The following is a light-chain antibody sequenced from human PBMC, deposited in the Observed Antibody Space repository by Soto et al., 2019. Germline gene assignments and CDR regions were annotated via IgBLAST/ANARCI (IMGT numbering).Light chain of an antibody. V-gene: IGKV3-15*01. CDR1: QSVTTD. CDR3: QQYQNWPPWT. J-gene: IGKJ1*01. CDR2: GAS. Sequence: EIVMTQSPATLSVSPGERATLSCRASQSVTTDLAWYQQKPGQAPRLLIFGASTRATGIPARFSGSGSGTEFTLTISSLPSEHFAVYYCQQYQNWPPWTFGQGTKVDFK.